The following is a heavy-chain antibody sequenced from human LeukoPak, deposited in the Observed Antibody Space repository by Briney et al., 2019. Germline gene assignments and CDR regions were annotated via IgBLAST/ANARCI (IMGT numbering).Heavy chain of an antibody. CDR3: ARDLSGYYSGY. CDR1: GGTFSSYA. V-gene: IGHV1-69*04. CDR2: IIPILGIA. J-gene: IGHJ4*02. D-gene: IGHD3-3*01. Sequence: ASVKVSCKASGGTFSSYAISWVRQAPGQGLEWMGRIIPILGIANYAQKFQGRVTITADKSTSTAYMELSSLRSEDTAVYYCARDLSGYYSGYWGQGTLVTVSS.